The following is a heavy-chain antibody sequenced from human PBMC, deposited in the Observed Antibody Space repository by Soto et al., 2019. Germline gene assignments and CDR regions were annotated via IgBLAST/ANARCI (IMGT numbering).Heavy chain of an antibody. J-gene: IGHJ6*02. V-gene: IGHV3-30-3*01. D-gene: IGHD2-2*02. Sequence: GGSLRLSCAASGFTFSSYAMHWVRQAPGKGLEWVAVISYDGSNKYYADSVKGRFTISRDNSKNTLYLQMNSLRAEDTAVYYWARGNIVLVPAAIVDYYYYYGMDVWGQGTTVTVSS. CDR1: GFTFSSYA. CDR2: ISYDGSNK. CDR3: ARGNIVLVPAAIVDYYYYYGMDV.